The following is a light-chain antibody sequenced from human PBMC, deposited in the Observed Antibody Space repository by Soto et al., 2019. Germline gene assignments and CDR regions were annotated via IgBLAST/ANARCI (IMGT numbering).Light chain of an antibody. CDR2: EGS. Sequence: QSALTQPASVSGSPGQSITISCTGTSSDVGSYNLVSWYQQHPGKAPKLMIYEGSKRPSGVSNRFSGSKSGNTASLTISELQAEDEADYYCCSYAGSSTPLYVFGTGTKLTVL. CDR1: SSDVGSYNL. CDR3: CSYAGSSTPLYV. J-gene: IGLJ1*01. V-gene: IGLV2-23*01.